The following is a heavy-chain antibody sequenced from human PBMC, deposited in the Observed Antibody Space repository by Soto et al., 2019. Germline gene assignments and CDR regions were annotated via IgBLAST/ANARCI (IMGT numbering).Heavy chain of an antibody. CDR3: ARGYCTGGTCYGGFDP. CDR1: GGSINSGGYP. J-gene: IGHJ5*02. D-gene: IGHD2-8*02. CDR2: IYETGTT. Sequence: SETLSLTCAVSGGSINSGGYPWSWIRQPPGKGLEWIGYIYETGTTYYNPSLRSRVSMSIERSKNHFSLELSSVTAADTAVYYCARGYCTGGTCYGGFDPWGQGTLVTVSS. V-gene: IGHV4-30-2*01.